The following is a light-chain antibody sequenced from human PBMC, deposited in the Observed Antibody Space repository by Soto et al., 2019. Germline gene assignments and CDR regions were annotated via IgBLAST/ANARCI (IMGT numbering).Light chain of an antibody. V-gene: IGKV3-15*01. CDR3: QQYNNWWT. J-gene: IGKJ1*01. CDR1: QSVSSN. Sequence: EIVMTQSPATLSVSPGERATLSCRASQSVSSNLAWYQQKPGQAPRLLIYGASTRATGIPARFSGSGSGTEFTLTISSLQSEDFAVYYCQQYNNWWTFGQGPKVEI. CDR2: GAS.